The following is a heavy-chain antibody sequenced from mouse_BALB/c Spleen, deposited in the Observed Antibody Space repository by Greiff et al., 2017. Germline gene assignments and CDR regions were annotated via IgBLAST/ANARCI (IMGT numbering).Heavy chain of an antibody. CDR2: ISSGSSTN. CDR3: GREAMDY. CDR1: GFTFSSFG. V-gene: IGHV5-17*02. Sequence: EVLLVESGGGLVQPGGSRKLSCAASGFTFSSFGMHWVRQAPEKGLEWVAYISSGSSTNYYAATVKGRITISRDTPKNTLFLQMTRLRSEDTAMYDCGREAMDYWGQGTSVTVSS. J-gene: IGHJ4*01.